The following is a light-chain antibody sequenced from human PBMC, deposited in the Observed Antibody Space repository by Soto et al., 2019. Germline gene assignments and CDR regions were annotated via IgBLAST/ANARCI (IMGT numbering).Light chain of an antibody. CDR2: GAS. CDR3: QPYINLPLT. J-gene: IGKJ4*01. V-gene: IGKV3-20*01. CDR1: QNVSSN. Sequence: EIVLTQSPGTLSVSPGERATLSCRASQNVSSNLAWYQQKPGQAPRLLIYGASSRAIGIPDRFSGSGSGTDFTVSISSLETEDFAVYYCQPYINLPLTFGGGTKVEIK.